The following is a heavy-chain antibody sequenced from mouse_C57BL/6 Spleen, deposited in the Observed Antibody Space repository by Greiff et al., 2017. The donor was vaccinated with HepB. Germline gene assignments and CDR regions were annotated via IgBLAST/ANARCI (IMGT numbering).Heavy chain of an antibody. CDR3: ARSHYGSSPGFAY. CDR2: ISSGSSTI. J-gene: IGHJ3*01. Sequence: EVKLVESGGGLVKPGGSLKLSCAASGFTFSDYGMHWVRQAPEKGLEWVAYISSGSSTIYYADTVKGRFTISRDNAKNTLFLQMTSLRSEDTAMYYCARSHYGSSPGFAYWGQGTLVTVSA. CDR1: GFTFSDYG. D-gene: IGHD1-1*01. V-gene: IGHV5-17*01.